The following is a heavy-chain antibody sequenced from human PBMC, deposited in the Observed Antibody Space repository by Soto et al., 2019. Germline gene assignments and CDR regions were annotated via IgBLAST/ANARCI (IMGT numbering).Heavy chain of an antibody. J-gene: IGHJ6*02. V-gene: IGHV3-23*01. Sequence: GGSLRLSCAASGFTFSNYSMSWVRQAPGQGLEWVSGISSSGGTKHSADSVQGRFTTSRDNSKDTLYLQMNSPRADDTAVYYCAKNSLRYYALDVWGQGTTVTVSS. D-gene: IGHD1-7*01. CDR2: ISSSGGTK. CDR1: GFTFSNYS. CDR3: AKNSLRYYALDV.